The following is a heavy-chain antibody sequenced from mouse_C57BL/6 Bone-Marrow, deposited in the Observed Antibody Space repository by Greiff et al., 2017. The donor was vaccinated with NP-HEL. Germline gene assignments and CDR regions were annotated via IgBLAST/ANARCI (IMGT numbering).Heavy chain of an antibody. CDR2: INPGSGGT. J-gene: IGHJ1*03. CDR1: GYAFTNYL. D-gene: IGHD1-1*01. Sequence: VQGVESGAELVRPGTSVKVSCKASGYAFTNYLIEWVKQRPGQGLEWIVVINPGSGGTNYNEKFKGKATLTADKSSSTAYMQLSSLTSEDSAVYFCARDHLVVDWYFDVWGTGTTVTVSS. V-gene: IGHV1-54*01. CDR3: ARDHLVVDWYFDV.